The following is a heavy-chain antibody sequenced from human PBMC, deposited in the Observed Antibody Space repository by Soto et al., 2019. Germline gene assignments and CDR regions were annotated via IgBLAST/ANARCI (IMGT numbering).Heavy chain of an antibody. CDR3: ARDDIVVVPARRGYFQH. V-gene: IGHV1-69*04. Sequence: SVKVSCKASGGTFSSYTISWVRQAPGQGLEWMGRIIPILGIANYAQKFQGRVTINADKSTSTAYMELSSLRSEDTAVYYCARDDIVVVPARRGYFQHWGQGTLVTVSS. CDR2: IIPILGIA. CDR1: GGTFSSYT. J-gene: IGHJ1*01. D-gene: IGHD2-2*01.